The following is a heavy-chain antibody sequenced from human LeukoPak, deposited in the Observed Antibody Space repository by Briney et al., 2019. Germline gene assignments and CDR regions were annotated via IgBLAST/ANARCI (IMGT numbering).Heavy chain of an antibody. CDR3: ARDQTYSGSGIYTYFDY. J-gene: IGHJ4*02. CDR2: ISSTGST. D-gene: IGHD3-10*01. CDR1: GGSISSGGHY. V-gene: IGHV4-61*02. Sequence: SQTLSLTCTVSGGSISSGGHYWSWIRQPAGKGLEYLGRISSTGSTNYNPSLRSRVTISADTSKNHFSLKLTSVTAADTAVYYCARDQTYSGSGIYTYFDYWGQGTLVTVSS.